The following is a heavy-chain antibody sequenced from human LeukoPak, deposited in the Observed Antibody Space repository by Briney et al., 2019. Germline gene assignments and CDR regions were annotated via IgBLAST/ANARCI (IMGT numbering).Heavy chain of an antibody. D-gene: IGHD3-3*01. Sequence: PSETLSLTCTVSGGSISSSSYYWGWIRRPPGKGLEWIGSIYYSGSTYYNPSLKSRVTISVDTSKNQFSLKLSSVTAADTAVYYCASQAYYDFWSGYLTGYYFDYWGQGTLVTVSS. V-gene: IGHV4-39*01. CDR3: ASQAYYDFWSGYLTGYYFDY. J-gene: IGHJ4*02. CDR1: GGSISSSSYY. CDR2: IYYSGST.